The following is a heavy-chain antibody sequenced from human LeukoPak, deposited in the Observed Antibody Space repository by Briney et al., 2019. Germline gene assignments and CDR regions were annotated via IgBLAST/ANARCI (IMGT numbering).Heavy chain of an antibody. CDR1: GGTFSSYA. CDR2: IIPIFGTA. CDR3: ARVANIPPNYYYYMDV. Sequence: ASVKVSCKASGGTFSSYAISWVRQAPGQGLEWMGGIIPIFGTANYAQKFQGRVTITADKSTSTAYMELSSLRSEDTAVYYCARVANIPPNYYYYMDVWGKGTTVTVSS. J-gene: IGHJ6*03. D-gene: IGHD5-12*01. V-gene: IGHV1-69*06.